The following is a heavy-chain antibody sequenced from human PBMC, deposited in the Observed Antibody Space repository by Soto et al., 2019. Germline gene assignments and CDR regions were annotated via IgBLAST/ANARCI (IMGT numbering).Heavy chain of an antibody. D-gene: IGHD3-22*01. CDR1: GGSISSGGYS. CDR2: IYHSGST. Sequence: SETLSLTCAVYGGSISSGGYSWSWIRQPPGKGLEWIGYIYHSGSTYYNPSLKSRVTISVDRSKNQFSLKLSSVTAADTAVYYCARVPIYYYDSSGYYERYFDYWGQGTLVTVSS. J-gene: IGHJ4*02. CDR3: ARVPIYYYDSSGYYERYFDY. V-gene: IGHV4-30-2*01.